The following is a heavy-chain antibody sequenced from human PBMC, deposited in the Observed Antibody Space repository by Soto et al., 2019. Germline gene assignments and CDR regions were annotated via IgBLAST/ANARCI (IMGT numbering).Heavy chain of an antibody. D-gene: IGHD2-15*01. J-gene: IGHJ6*02. Sequence: QVQLVQSGAEVKKPGSSVKVSCKAPGGTFSTYAISWVRQAPGQGLEWMGGVIPIFGTPKYAQKFQGRVTITADESTSTGYMELRSLRSEDRSVYYCARSQGGSSSLDIYYYDYYGMDVWGQGTTVTVSS. CDR3: ARSQGGSSSLDIYYYDYYGMDV. CDR1: GGTFSTYA. CDR2: VIPIFGTP. V-gene: IGHV1-69*01.